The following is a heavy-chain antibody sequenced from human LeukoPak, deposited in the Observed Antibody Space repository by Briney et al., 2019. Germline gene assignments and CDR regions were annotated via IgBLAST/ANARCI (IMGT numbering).Heavy chain of an antibody. J-gene: IGHJ4*02. CDR2: NSYSGKS. D-gene: IGHD1-1*01. Sequence: PSETLSLTCTVSGGSMSDYYWGCIRQPPGQGLEWIGYNSYSGKSNSNPSLKSRVTMSVDMSKNQFSLKLASVTAADTAVYYYVRVGRSLHWNPDFWGLGTLVTVSS. CDR1: GGSMSDYY. CDR3: VRVGRSLHWNPDF. V-gene: IGHV4-59*01.